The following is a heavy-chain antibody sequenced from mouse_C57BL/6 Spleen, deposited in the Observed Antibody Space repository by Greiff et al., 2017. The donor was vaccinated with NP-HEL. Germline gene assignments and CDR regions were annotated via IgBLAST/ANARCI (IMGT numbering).Heavy chain of an antibody. Sequence: QVQLQQSGPGLVQPSQSLSITCTVSGFSLTSYGVHWVRQSPGKGLEWLGVIWSGGSTDYNAAFISRLSISKDNSKSQVFFKMNSLQADDTAIYYCARMGGWYPTYWYCDVWGTGTTVTVSS. J-gene: IGHJ1*03. CDR2: IWSGGST. CDR1: GFSLTSYG. D-gene: IGHD2-1*01. V-gene: IGHV2-2*01. CDR3: ARMGGWYPTYWYCDV.